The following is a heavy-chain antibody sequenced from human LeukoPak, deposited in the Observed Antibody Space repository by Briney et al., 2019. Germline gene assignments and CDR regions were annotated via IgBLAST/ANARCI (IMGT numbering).Heavy chain of an antibody. V-gene: IGHV3-23*01. J-gene: IGHJ4*02. CDR1: GFTFSSYS. D-gene: IGHD2-21*01. CDR2: ISGSGAKT. CDR3: AKDLYSVITVTLHY. Sequence: GGSLRLSCAASGFTFSSYSMNWVRQAPGKGLEWVSTISGSGAKTYYADSVKGRFTISRDNSKNTLFLQMSSLSADDTAIYYCAKDLYSVITVTLHYWGQGTLVTVSP.